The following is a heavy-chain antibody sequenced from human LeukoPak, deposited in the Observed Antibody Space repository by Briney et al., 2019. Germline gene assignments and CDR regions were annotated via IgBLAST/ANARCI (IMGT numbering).Heavy chain of an antibody. CDR2: INPNSGGT. Sequence: GASVKVSCKASGYTFTGYYMHWVRQAPGQGLEWMGWINPNSGGTNYAQKFQGWVTMTRDTSISTAYMELSWLRSDDTAVYYCARVAAAASDAFDIWGQGTMVTVSS. CDR1: GYTFTGYY. D-gene: IGHD6-13*01. J-gene: IGHJ3*02. CDR3: ARVAAAASDAFDI. V-gene: IGHV1-2*04.